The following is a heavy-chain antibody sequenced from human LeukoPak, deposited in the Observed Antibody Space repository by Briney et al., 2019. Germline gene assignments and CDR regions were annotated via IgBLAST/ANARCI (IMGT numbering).Heavy chain of an antibody. CDR1: GGSFSGYY. V-gene: IGHV4-34*01. J-gene: IGHJ4*02. CDR3: ARTSGSYYRTAGSYFDY. CDR2: INHSGST. Sequence: PSETLSLTFAVYGGSFSGYYWSWIRQPPGKGLEWIGEINHSGSTNYNPSLKSRVTISVDTSKNQFSLKLSSVTAADTAVYYCARTSGSYYRTAGSYFDYWGQGTLVTVSS. D-gene: IGHD1-26*01.